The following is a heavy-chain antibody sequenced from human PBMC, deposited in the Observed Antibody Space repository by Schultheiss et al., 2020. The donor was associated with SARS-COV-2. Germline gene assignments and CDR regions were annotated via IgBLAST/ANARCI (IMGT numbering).Heavy chain of an antibody. CDR1: GFTFSSYT. Sequence: GGSPRLSCAASGFTFSSYTMSWVRQAPGKGLEWVANIKQDGSEKYYVDSVKGRFTISRDNAKNSLYLQMNSLRAEDTAVYFCANCGTRCWAEYWGQGTLVTVSS. CDR3: ANCGTRCWAEY. D-gene: IGHD2-21*01. V-gene: IGHV3-7*03. J-gene: IGHJ4*02. CDR2: IKQDGSEK.